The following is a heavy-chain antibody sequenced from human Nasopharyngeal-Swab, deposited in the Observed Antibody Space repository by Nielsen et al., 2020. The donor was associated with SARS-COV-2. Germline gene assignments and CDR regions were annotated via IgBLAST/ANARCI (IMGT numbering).Heavy chain of an antibody. CDR1: GAFISSPNW. J-gene: IGHJ4*02. Sequence: SETLSLTCAVSGAFISSPNWWNWVRRSPGRGLDWIGEIFHGGLINYNPSLKSRVTISIDNSKNQFSLKLNSMTAADTAVYYRARVPAGCSSTSCYLIDWGQGILVTVSS. CDR2: IFHGGLI. V-gene: IGHV4-4*02. CDR3: ARVPAGCSSTSCYLID. D-gene: IGHD2-2*01.